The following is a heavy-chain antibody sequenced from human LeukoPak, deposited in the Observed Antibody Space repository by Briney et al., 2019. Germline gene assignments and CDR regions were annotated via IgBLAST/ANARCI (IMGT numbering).Heavy chain of an antibody. CDR3: ARLSSSGYYYYYYYGMDV. CDR2: IYPGDSDT. J-gene: IGHJ6*02. V-gene: IGHV5-51*01. Sequence: GESLKISCKGSGYSFTSYWIGWVRQMPGKGLEWMGIIYPGDSDTRYSPSFQGQVTISADKSISTAYLQWSSLKASDTAMYYCARLSSSGYYYYYYYGMDVWGQGTTVTVSS. CDR1: GYSFTSYW. D-gene: IGHD3-22*01.